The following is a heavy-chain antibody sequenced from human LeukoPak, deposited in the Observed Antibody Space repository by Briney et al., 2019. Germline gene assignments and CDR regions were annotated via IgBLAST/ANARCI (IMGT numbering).Heavy chain of an antibody. J-gene: IGHJ5*02. D-gene: IGHD2-2*03. CDR3: ARENGYCSSTSCYSPIAYNWFDP. CDR2: IKQDGSEK. V-gene: IGHV3-7*01. CDR1: GFTFSSYW. Sequence: GGSLRLSCAASGFTFSSYWMSWVRQAPGKGLEWVANIKQDGSEKYYVDSVKGRFTISRDNAKNSLYLQMNSLRAEDTAVYYCARENGYCSSTSCYSPIAYNWFDPWGQGTLVTVCS.